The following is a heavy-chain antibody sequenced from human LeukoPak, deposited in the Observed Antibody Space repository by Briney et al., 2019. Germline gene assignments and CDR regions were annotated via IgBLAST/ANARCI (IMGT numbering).Heavy chain of an antibody. J-gene: IGHJ4*03. CDR3: AKDLRDYYDTLYYFDY. CDR1: GFTFSSYE. V-gene: IGHV3-48*03. CDR2: ISSSGSTI. Sequence: GGSLRLSCAASGFTFSSYEMNWVRQAPGKGLEWVSYISSSGSTIYYADSVKGRFTISRDNSKNTLYLQMNSLRAGDTAVYYCAKDLRDYYDTLYYFDYWGQGTMVTVSS. D-gene: IGHD3-22*01.